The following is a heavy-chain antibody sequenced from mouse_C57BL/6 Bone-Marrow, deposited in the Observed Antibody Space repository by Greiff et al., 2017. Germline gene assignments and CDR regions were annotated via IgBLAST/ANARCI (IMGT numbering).Heavy chain of an antibody. D-gene: IGHD4-1*01. J-gene: IGHJ3*01. Sequence: VKLMESGAELARPGASVKLSCKASGYTFTSYGISWVKQRTGQGLEWIGEIYPRSGNTYYNEKFKCKATLTADKSSSTAYMELRSLTSEDSAVYFCARDWWFAYWGQGTLVTVSA. V-gene: IGHV1-81*01. CDR1: GYTFTSYG. CDR3: ARDWWFAY. CDR2: IYPRSGNT.